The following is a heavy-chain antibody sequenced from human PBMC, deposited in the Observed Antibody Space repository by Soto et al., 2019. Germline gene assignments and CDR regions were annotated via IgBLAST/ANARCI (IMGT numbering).Heavy chain of an antibody. CDR3: ARARTVPYYYYYYGMDV. D-gene: IGHD4-4*01. J-gene: IGHJ6*02. CDR2: IKQDGSEK. Sequence: LRLSCAASGFTFSTYWMSWVRQAPGKGLEWVANIKQDGSEKYYVDSVKGRFTISRDNAKNSLYLQMNSLRAEDTAVYYCARARTVPYYYYYYGMDVWGQGTTVTVS. V-gene: IGHV3-7*01. CDR1: GFTFSTYW.